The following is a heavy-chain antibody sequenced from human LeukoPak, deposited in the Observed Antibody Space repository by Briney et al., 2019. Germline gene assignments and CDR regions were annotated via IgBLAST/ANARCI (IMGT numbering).Heavy chain of an antibody. Sequence: ASVKVSCKASGYTLTEFYMHWVRQAPGQGLEWMGWTNPNNGETNYAQKFQGRVTMTKDTSTSTAYMELSRLRSEDTAVYYCARDRTYRCSSGVFDYWGQGTLVSVSS. V-gene: IGHV1-2*02. J-gene: IGHJ4*02. CDR3: ARDRTYRCSSGVFDY. CDR1: GYTLTEFY. D-gene: IGHD6-6*01. CDR2: TNPNNGET.